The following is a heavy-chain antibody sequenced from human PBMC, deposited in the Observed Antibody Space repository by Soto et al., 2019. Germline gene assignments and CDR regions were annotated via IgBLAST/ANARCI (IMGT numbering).Heavy chain of an antibody. CDR3: AKDFSYKFYYFDS. CDR2: VSYDGSDK. V-gene: IGHV3-30*18. J-gene: IGHJ4*02. Sequence: GGSLRLSCEACGFMFSNYCIHWVRQAPCKGLEWVAVVSYDGSDKYYADSVKGRFTISRDNSNNTVFLQINSLRPEDTAIYYCAKDFSYKFYYFDSCGQRTPVTVSS. D-gene: IGHD1-20*01. CDR1: GFMFSNYC.